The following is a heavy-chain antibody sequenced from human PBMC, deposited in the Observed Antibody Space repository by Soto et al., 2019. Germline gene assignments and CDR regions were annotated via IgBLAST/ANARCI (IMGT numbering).Heavy chain of an antibody. V-gene: IGHV3-30-3*02. D-gene: IGHD1-26*01. J-gene: IGHJ4*02. CDR2: LSYDGSNK. CDR3: AKEVERHFDC. CDR1: GFTFSSYA. Sequence: QVQLVESGGGVVQRGRSLRLSCAASGFTFSSYAMHWVRQAPGKGLEWVEVLSYDGSNKYYADSVKGRFTIFRDNSKKTLYLQMNSLRTEDKDVYHCAKEVERHFDCRGQGTLVTVSS.